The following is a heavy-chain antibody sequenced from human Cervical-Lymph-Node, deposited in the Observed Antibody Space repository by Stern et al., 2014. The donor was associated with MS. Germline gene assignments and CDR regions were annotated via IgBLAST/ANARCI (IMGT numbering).Heavy chain of an antibody. Sequence: EVQLVESGAEVKKPGESLKISCKGSGYTFTNNWIAWVRQMPGKGLEWMGIIYPDDSDISYSPSLQGQGTISADKSISTAYLPWSGRRAADSAVFYCASPPPRRKWDDPNYGMDVWGQGTTVTVSS. CDR2: IYPDDSDI. CDR3: ASPPPRRKWDDPNYGMDV. CDR1: GYTFTNNW. J-gene: IGHJ6*02. D-gene: IGHD1-1*01. V-gene: IGHV5-51*03.